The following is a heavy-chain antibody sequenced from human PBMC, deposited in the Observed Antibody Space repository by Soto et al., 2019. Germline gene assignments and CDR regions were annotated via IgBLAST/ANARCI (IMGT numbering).Heavy chain of an antibody. CDR1: GFTFSSYA. V-gene: IGHV3-23*01. J-gene: IGHJ4*02. CDR2: ISGSGGST. CDR3: AKGPRLGSRNYYFDY. D-gene: IGHD6-25*01. Sequence: GGSLRLSCAASGFTFSSYAMSWVRQAPGKGLEWVSAISGSGGSTYYADSVKGRFTISRDNSKNTLYLQMNSLRAEDTAVYYCAKGPRLGSRNYYFDYWGQGTLVTVSS.